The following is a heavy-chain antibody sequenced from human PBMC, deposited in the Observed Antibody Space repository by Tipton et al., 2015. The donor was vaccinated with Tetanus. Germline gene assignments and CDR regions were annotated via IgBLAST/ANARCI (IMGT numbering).Heavy chain of an antibody. CDR2: ISASGHPI. J-gene: IGHJ4*02. V-gene: IGHV3-11*01. D-gene: IGHD3-3*01. CDR3: ARDNYDSKDFSDY. CDR1: GFSLSDYW. Sequence: SLRLSCADTGFSLSDYWMSWIRQTPGKGLEWVAYISASGHPIFYTDSVKGRFTISTDNTKNHLYLQMNSLRVEDTGLYFCARDNYDSKDFSDYWGQGTLITVSS.